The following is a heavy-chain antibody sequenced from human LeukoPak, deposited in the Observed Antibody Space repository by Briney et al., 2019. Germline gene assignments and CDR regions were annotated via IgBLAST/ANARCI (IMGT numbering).Heavy chain of an antibody. V-gene: IGHV3-66*01. CDR2: IYSGGST. CDR3: ARVPGYSSSWFFDY. D-gene: IGHD6-13*01. J-gene: IGHJ4*02. Sequence: GGSLRLSCAASVFTVSSNYMSWVRQAPGKGLEWVSVIYSGGSTYYADSVKGRFTISRDNSKNTLYLQMNSLRAEDTAVYYCARVPGYSSSWFFDYWGQGTLVTVSS. CDR1: VFTVSSNY.